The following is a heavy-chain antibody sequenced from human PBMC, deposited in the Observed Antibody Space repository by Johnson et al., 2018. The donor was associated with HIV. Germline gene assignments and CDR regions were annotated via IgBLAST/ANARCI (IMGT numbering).Heavy chain of an antibody. Sequence: VQLVESGGGLVQSGGSLRLSCAVSGFTFSSYWMSWVRQAPGKGLEWVANIKQDGSEKYYVDSVKGRFTISRDNAKNSLYLQMNSLRAEDTAGYYCARGGWVFDAFDIWGQGTMVTVSS. CDR1: GFTFSSYW. V-gene: IGHV3-7*05. CDR3: ARGGWVFDAFDI. CDR2: IKQDGSEK. J-gene: IGHJ3*02. D-gene: IGHD6-13*01.